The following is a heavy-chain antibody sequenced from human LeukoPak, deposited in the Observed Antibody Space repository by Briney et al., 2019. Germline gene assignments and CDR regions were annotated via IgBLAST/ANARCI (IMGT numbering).Heavy chain of an antibody. CDR2: INHSGST. CDR1: GGSFSGYY. CDR3: ARGRPLSIAARRGGYFDY. J-gene: IGHJ4*02. D-gene: IGHD6-6*01. V-gene: IGHV4-34*01. Sequence: SETLSLTCAVYGGSFSGYYWSWIRQPPGKGREWIGEINHSGSTNYNPSLKSRVTISVDTSKNQFSLKLSSVTAADTAVYYCARGRPLSIAARRGGYFDYWGQGTLVTVSS.